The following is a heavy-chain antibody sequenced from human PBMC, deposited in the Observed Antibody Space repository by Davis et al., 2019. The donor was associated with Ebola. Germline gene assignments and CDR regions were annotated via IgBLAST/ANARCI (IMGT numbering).Heavy chain of an antibody. J-gene: IGHJ3*02. D-gene: IGHD6-19*01. CDR2: INHSGST. CDR1: GGSFSGYY. CDR3: ARGGGRASGWYSRAFDI. Sequence: PSETLSLTCAVYGGSFSGYYWSWIRQPPGKGLEWIGEINHSGSTNYNPSLKSRVTISVDTSKNQFSLKLSSVTAADTAVYYCARGGGRASGWYSRAFDIWGQGTMVTVSS. V-gene: IGHV4-34*01.